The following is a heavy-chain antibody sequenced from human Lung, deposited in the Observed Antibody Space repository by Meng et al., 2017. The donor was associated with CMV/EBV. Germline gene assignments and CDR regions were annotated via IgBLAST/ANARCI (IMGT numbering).Heavy chain of an antibody. CDR1: GFTLISHW. V-gene: IGHV3-74*01. J-gene: IGHJ4*02. D-gene: IGHD1-26*01. CDR3: ARGVGEFLGWEMGY. CDR2: LDGVGRDT. Sequence: GGVVQPGGSLKLFGAGAGFTLISHWMLWVRQSHGKGLVWVSRLDGVGRDTTYAGSVKGRFTISRDNAKNTLSQKMNSLRVEDTTIYYCARGVGEFLGWEMGYWGQGTLVTVSS.